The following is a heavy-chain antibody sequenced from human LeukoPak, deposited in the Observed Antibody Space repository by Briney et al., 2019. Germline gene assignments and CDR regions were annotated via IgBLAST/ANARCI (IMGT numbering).Heavy chain of an antibody. D-gene: IGHD3-3*01. J-gene: IGHJ5*02. V-gene: IGHV4-39*07. CDR2: IYYSGST. CDR3: ARTRLRFLEWFFDP. Sequence: SETLSLTCTVSGGSISSSSYYWGWIRQPPGKGLEWIGSIYYSGSTHYNPSLRSRVTISVDTSKNQFSLKLSSVTAADTAVYYCARTRLRFLEWFFDPWGQGTLVTVSS. CDR1: GGSISSSSYY.